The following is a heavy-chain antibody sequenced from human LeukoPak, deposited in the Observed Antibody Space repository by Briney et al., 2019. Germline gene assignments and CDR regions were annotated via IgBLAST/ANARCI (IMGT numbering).Heavy chain of an antibody. CDR3: ARDLVPAAEYYYYYGMDV. Sequence: PGRSLRLSCAASGFTFSSYAMYWVRQAPGKGLEWVAVISYDGSNKYYADSVKGRFTISRDNSKNTLCLQMNSLRAEDTAVYYCARDLVPAAEYYYYYGMDVWGKGTTVTVSS. J-gene: IGHJ6*04. CDR2: ISYDGSNK. CDR1: GFTFSSYA. V-gene: IGHV3-30*04. D-gene: IGHD6-13*01.